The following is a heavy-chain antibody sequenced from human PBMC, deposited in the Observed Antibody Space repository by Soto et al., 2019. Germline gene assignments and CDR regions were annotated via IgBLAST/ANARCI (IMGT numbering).Heavy chain of an antibody. CDR2: ISSTTNYI. V-gene: IGHV3-21*01. J-gene: IGHJ4*02. CDR1: GFTFTRYS. Sequence: PGGSLRLSCAASGFTFTRYSMNWVRQAPGKGLEWVSSISSTTNYIYYADSMEGRFTVSRDNAKNSVYLEMNSLSAEDTAVYYCARESEDPTSNFDYWGQGTLVTVSS. CDR3: ARESEDPTSNFDY.